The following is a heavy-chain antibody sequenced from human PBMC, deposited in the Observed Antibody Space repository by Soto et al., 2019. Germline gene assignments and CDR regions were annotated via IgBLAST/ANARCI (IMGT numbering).Heavy chain of an antibody. CDR3: TRLGSSIAALGPWMDNWFDP. CDR1: GFTFSGSA. J-gene: IGHJ5*02. D-gene: IGHD6-6*01. Sequence: GGSLRLSCAASGFTFSGSAMHWVRQASGKGLEWVGRIRSKANSYATAYAASVKGRFTISRDDSKNTAYLQMNSLKTEDTAVYYCTRLGSSIAALGPWMDNWFDPWGQGTLVTVSS. V-gene: IGHV3-73*01. CDR2: IRSKANSYAT.